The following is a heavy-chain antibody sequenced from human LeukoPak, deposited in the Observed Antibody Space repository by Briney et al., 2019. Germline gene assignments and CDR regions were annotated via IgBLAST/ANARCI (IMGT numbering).Heavy chain of an antibody. CDR3: ARAGYCSGSSCSDFDY. V-gene: IGHV6-1*01. Sequence: TSQTLSLTCAISGDSVSSNSAAWNWIRQSPSRGLEWLGRTYYTSKWYNDYAVSVKSRISINPDTSKNQFSLQLNSVTPEDTAVYYCARAGYCSGSSCSDFDYWGQGTLVTVSS. J-gene: IGHJ4*02. CDR1: GDSVSSNSAA. CDR2: TYYTSKWYN. D-gene: IGHD2-15*01.